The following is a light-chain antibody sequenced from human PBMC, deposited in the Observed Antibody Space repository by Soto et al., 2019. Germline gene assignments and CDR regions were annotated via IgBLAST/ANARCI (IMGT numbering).Light chain of an antibody. Sequence: QSALTQPASVSGSPGQSIAISCTGTSSDLGGYNYVSWYQQHPGKAPKLMIYDVSNRPSGVSNRFSGSKSGNTASLTISGLQAEDEADYYCSSYTSSSTLYVFGPGTKLTVL. J-gene: IGLJ1*01. CDR3: SSYTSSSTLYV. CDR1: SSDLGGYNY. V-gene: IGLV2-14*01. CDR2: DVS.